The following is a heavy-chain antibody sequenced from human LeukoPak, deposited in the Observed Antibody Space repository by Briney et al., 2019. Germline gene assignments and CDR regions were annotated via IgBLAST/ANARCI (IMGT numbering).Heavy chain of an antibody. CDR1: GFTFSYAW. CDR3: ATDAPFYGSGSYFSDFQH. J-gene: IGHJ1*01. CDR2: IKSTTDGGTT. D-gene: IGHD3-10*01. Sequence: GGSLRLSCAASGFTFSYAWMSWVRQAPGKGLEWVGRIKSTTDGGTTDHGAPVKGRFTISRDGSKKTLYLQMNSLKTEDTGVYYCATDAPFYGSGSYFSDFQHWGQGTLVTVSS. V-gene: IGHV3-15*01.